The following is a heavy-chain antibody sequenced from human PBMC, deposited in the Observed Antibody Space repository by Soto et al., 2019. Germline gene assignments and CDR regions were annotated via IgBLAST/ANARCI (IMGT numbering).Heavy chain of an antibody. V-gene: IGHV3-11*06. CDR2: ISSSSSYI. CDR1: GFTFSDYY. D-gene: IGHD2-2*01. CDR3: ARDNYGCSSTSCYAYYYYGMDV. Sequence: PGGSLRLSCAASGFTFSDYYMSWIRQAPGKGLEWVSYISSSSSYIYYADSVKGRFTISRDNAKNSLYLQMNSLRAEDTAVYYCARDNYGCSSTSCYAYYYYGMDVWGQGTTVTVSS. J-gene: IGHJ6*02.